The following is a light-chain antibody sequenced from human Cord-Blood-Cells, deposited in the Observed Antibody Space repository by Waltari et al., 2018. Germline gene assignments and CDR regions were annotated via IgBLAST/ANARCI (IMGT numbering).Light chain of an antibody. J-gene: IGKJ1*01. CDR3: MQGTLGRWT. Sequence: DVVLTQSPLSLPFTLGQPASISCSSSQSLVHSDGNTYLNWFQQRPGQSPRRLIYKVTNRGSGVPDRFSGSGSGTDLPLKISRVEAEDVGVYCCMQGTLGRWTFGQGTKVEIK. V-gene: IGKV2-30*02. CDR1: QSLVHSDGNTY. CDR2: KVT.